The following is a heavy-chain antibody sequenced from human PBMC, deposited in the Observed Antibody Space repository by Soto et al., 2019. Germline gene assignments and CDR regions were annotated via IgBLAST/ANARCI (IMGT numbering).Heavy chain of an antibody. CDR3: AREGKLYYYDSSEPFDY. J-gene: IGHJ4*02. Sequence: ASVKVSCKASGYTFTSYGISWVRQAPGQGLEWMGWISAYNGNTNYAQKLQGRVTMTTDTSTSTAYMGLRSLRSDDTAVYYCAREGKLYYYDSSEPFDYWGQGTLVTVSS. D-gene: IGHD3-22*01. V-gene: IGHV1-18*01. CDR2: ISAYNGNT. CDR1: GYTFTSYG.